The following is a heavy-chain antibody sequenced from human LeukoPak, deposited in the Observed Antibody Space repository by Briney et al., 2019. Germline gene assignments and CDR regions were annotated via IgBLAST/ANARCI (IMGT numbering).Heavy chain of an antibody. CDR2: VYHSGSS. CDR3: ARVSGDGNGGNSGANYFDI. Sequence: SETLSLTCAVSGHSISTTHYWGWIRQSPGKGLEWIGFVYHSGSSYFKPSLKGRVSMSVDTSQNQFSLTLTSVTVADTAVYCCARVSGDGNGGNSGANYFDIWGKGTLVTVST. J-gene: IGHJ4*02. D-gene: IGHD4-23*01. CDR1: GHSISTTHY. V-gene: IGHV4-38-2*01.